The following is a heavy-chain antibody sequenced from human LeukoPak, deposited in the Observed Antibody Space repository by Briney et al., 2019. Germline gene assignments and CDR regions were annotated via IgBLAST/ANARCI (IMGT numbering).Heavy chain of an antibody. CDR3: ARNHYGSGSIAYFDY. CDR1: GFTVSSNY. J-gene: IGHJ4*02. V-gene: IGHV3-53*01. D-gene: IGHD3-10*01. CDR2: IYSGGST. Sequence: GGSLRLSCAASGFTVSSNYMSWVRHAPGKGLEWVSVIYSGGSTYYADSVKGRFTISRDNSKNTLYLQMNSLRAEDTAVYYCARNHYGSGSIAYFDYWGQGTLVTVSS.